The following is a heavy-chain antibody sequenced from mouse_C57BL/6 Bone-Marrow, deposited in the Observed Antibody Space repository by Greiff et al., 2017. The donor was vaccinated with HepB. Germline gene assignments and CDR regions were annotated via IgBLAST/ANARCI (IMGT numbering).Heavy chain of an antibody. J-gene: IGHJ4*01. CDR1: GYTFTSYW. D-gene: IGHD1-1*01. Sequence: VQLQESGAELVKPGASVKLSCKASGYTFTSYWMHWVKQRPGQGLEWIGMIHPNSGSTNYNEKFKSKATLTVDKSSSTAYMQLSSLTSEDSAVYYCARWKFTTNYAMDYWGQGTSVTVSS. V-gene: IGHV1-64*01. CDR2: IHPNSGST. CDR3: ARWKFTTNYAMDY.